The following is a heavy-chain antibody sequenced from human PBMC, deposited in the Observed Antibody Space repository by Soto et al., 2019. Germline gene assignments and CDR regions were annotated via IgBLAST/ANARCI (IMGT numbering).Heavy chain of an antibody. J-gene: IGHJ6*02. V-gene: IGHV3-23*01. D-gene: IGHD1-26*01. CDR2: ISGRGDHR. CDR3: AKDRELENQTPYGMDV. CDR1: PITVYNFAA. Sequence: EMQLLESGGGLGQPGGALRLSCVASPITVYNFAAMSWVRQTPERGLEWVSTISGRGDHRYYADAVKGRFTISRDNSKNRLYLQMDGLRVDDTAVYYCAKDRELENQTPYGMDVWGQGTTVTV.